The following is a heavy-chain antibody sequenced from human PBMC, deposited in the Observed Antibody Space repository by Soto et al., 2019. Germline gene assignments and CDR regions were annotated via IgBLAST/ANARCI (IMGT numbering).Heavy chain of an antibody. J-gene: IGHJ6*02. CDR3: ARMDGDSDYYGMDV. Sequence: ESGPTLVNPTETLTLTCTVSGFSLGNGRMGVSWIRQPPGKPLEWLAHFFSDAERSYSASMQSRLTMSMDTSGSQVVLIMTNMDPVDTATYYCARMDGDSDYYGMDVSGQGTTVIVSS. D-gene: IGHD4-17*01. V-gene: IGHV2-26*01. CDR1: GFSLGNGRMG. CDR2: FFSDAER.